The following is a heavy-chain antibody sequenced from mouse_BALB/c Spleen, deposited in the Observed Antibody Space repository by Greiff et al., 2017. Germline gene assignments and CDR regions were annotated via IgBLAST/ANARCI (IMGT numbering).Heavy chain of an antibody. D-gene: IGHD1-1*01. CDR2: INPYNDGT. J-gene: IGHJ1*01. CDR1: GFNIKDTY. Sequence: VQLKQSGAELVKPGASVKLSCTASGFNIKDTYMHWVKQRPGQGLEWIGYINPYNDGTKYNEKFKGKATLTSDKSSSTAYMELSSLTSEDSAVYYCARLGYYGSSFYGYCDVWGAGTTVTVSS. CDR3: ARLGYYGSSFYGYCDV. V-gene: IGHV1-14*01.